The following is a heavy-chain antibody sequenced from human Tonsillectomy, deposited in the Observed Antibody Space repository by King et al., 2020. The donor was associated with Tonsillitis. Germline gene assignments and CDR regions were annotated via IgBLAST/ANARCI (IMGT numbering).Heavy chain of an antibody. CDR2: IIPIFRKS. Sequence: LVQSGAEVKKPGSSVKVSCQASGGTFSSYGISWVRQAPGQGPEWMGGIIPIFRKSSYAQKFQGRVTITADTSTSTVYMELSSLRSEDTAVYFCAKFGSGWYHYYYMDVWGNGTTVIVS. CDR1: GGTFSSYG. V-gene: IGHV1-69*06. D-gene: IGHD6-19*01. CDR3: AKFGSGWYHYYYMDV. J-gene: IGHJ6*03.